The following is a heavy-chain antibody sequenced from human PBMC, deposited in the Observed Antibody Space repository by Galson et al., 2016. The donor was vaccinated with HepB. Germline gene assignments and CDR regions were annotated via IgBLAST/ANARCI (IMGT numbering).Heavy chain of an antibody. Sequence: SETLSLTCTISGGSISDYYWSWIRQPPGKGLEWIGYIFYSGSTYHNPSLKSRVTLSEDTSKKQFSLNLRSVTAEDTAVYFCARARGVVRGVIIYWGQGTLVTVSS. V-gene: IGHV4-59*08. CDR1: GGSISDYY. D-gene: IGHD3-10*01. CDR2: IFYSGST. CDR3: ARARGVVRGVIIY. J-gene: IGHJ4*02.